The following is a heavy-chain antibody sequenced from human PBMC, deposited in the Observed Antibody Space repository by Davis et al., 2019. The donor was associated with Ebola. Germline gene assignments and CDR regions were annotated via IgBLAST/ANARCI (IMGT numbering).Heavy chain of an antibody. J-gene: IGHJ6*02. Sequence: GESLKISCAASGFTFSSYGMHWVRQAPGKGLEWVAVISYDGSNKYYADSVKGRFTISRDNSKNTLYLQMNSLRAEDTAVYYCARELPYYYDSSGYYTEDYYYGMDVWGQGTTVTVSS. V-gene: IGHV3-30*03. CDR3: ARELPYYYDSSGYYTEDYYYGMDV. CDR1: GFTFSSYG. CDR2: ISYDGSNK. D-gene: IGHD3-22*01.